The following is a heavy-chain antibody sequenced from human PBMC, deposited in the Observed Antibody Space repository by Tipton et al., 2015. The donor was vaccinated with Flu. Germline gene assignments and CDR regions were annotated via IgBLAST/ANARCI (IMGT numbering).Heavy chain of an antibody. D-gene: IGHD6-13*01. CDR3: ARLSSNWYHQLDN. CDR2: ISNSGSS. J-gene: IGHJ4*02. V-gene: IGHV4-59*01. Sequence: LRLSCSVSGDSISSFYWSWIRQPPGKGLEWIAYISNSGSSNYNPSLKSRVTISVDTSENQFSLKLSSVTAADTAVYYCARLSSNWYHQLDNWGQGTLVTVSS. CDR1: GDSISSFY.